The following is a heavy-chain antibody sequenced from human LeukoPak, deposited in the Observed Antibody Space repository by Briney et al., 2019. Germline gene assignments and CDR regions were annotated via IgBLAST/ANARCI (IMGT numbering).Heavy chain of an antibody. CDR3: ARRRDEGFDI. CDR2: INPSGGAT. Sequence: ASVKVSCKASGYTFSYYNLHWVRQAPGQGLEWMGIINPSGGATNYAQKFQGRVTLTRDTSTGTVYMELSRLISEDTAVYYCARRRDEGFDIWGQGTLVTVSS. J-gene: IGHJ3*02. CDR1: GYTFSYYN. V-gene: IGHV1-46*01.